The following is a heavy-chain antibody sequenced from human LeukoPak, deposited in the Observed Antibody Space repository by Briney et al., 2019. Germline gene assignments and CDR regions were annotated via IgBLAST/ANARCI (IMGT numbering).Heavy chain of an antibody. Sequence: LRLSCAASGFTFSSYAMAWVRQAPGKGLEWIGYIYYSGSTYYNPSLKSRVTISVDTSKNQFSLKLSSVTAADTAVYYCARVYRSSYWVHYYFDYWGQGTLVTVSS. CDR1: GFTFSSYA. J-gene: IGHJ4*02. D-gene: IGHD4-11*01. V-gene: IGHV4-31*02. CDR2: IYYSGST. CDR3: ARVYRSSYWVHYYFDY.